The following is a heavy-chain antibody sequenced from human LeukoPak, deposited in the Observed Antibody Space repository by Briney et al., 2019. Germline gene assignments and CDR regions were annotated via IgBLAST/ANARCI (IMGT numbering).Heavy chain of an antibody. Sequence: GGSLRLSCAASGFTFSSYAMSWVRQAPGKGLEWVSAISGSGGSTYYADSVKGRFTISRDNSKNTLYLQMNSLRAEDTAVYYCAKDRVPYGSGSLFDHWGQGTLVTVSS. J-gene: IGHJ4*02. D-gene: IGHD3-10*01. CDR1: GFTFSSYA. V-gene: IGHV3-23*01. CDR3: AKDRVPYGSGSLFDH. CDR2: ISGSGGST.